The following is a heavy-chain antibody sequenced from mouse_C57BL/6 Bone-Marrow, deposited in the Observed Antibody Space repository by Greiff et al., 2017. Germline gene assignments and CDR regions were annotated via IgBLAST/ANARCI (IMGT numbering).Heavy chain of an antibody. V-gene: IGHV1-61*01. CDR1: GYTFTSYW. CDR2: IYPSDSET. Sequence: VQLQQPGAELVRPGSSVKLSCKASGYTFTSYWMDWVKQRPGQGLEWIGNIYPSDSETHYNQKFKDKATLTVDKSSSTAYMQLSSLTSEDSAVYYCASGPYFDYWGQGTTLTVSS. J-gene: IGHJ2*01. CDR3: ASGPYFDY.